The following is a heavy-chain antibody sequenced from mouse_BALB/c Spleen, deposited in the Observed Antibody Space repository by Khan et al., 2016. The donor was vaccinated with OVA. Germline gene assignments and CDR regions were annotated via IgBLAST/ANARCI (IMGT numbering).Heavy chain of an antibody. CDR2: ISTYYGDA. CDR3: ARSHSGFAY. J-gene: IGHJ3*01. CDR1: GYTFTDYA. Sequence: QVRLQQSGAELVRPGVSVKISCKGSGYTFTDYAMHWVKQSHAKSLEWIGVISTYYGDANYNQKFKGKATMTVDKSSSTAYLELARLTSEDSAIYYCARSHSGFAYWGQGTLVTVS. V-gene: IGHV1S137*01.